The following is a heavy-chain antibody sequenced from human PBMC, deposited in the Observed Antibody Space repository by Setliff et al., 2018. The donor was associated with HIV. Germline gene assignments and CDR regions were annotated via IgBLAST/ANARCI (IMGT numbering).Heavy chain of an antibody. CDR1: GFTFSYYW. CDR2: INSDGSTV. J-gene: IGHJ4*02. V-gene: IGHV3-74*03. Sequence: GGSLRLSCAASGFTFSYYWMHWVRQAPGKGLEWVARINSDGSTVEHAGAVKGRLTISRDNARNTLYLEMNSLRVEDAAMYYCVRVAGFSSSWCGYWGQGTLVTVSS. CDR3: VRVAGFSSSWCGY. D-gene: IGHD6-13*01.